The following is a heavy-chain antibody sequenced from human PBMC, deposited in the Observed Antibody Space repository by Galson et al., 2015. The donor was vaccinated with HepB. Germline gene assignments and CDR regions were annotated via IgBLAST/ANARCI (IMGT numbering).Heavy chain of an antibody. D-gene: IGHD3-10*01. CDR1: GYTFSNFW. CDR3: AKTYGSGTNFWNYFNY. V-gene: IGHV5-51*01. CDR2: IYPRNSDT. Sequence: QSGAEVKKPGESLKISCKGSGYTFSNFWIGWVRQMPGKGLEWMGIIYPRNSDTRYSPSFQGQVTISADKSINTSYLQWSSLKSSDTAIYYCAKTYGSGTNFWNYFNYWGQGTPVTVSS. J-gene: IGHJ4*02.